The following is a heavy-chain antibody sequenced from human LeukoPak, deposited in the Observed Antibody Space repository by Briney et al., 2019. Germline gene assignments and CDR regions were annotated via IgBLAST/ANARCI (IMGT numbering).Heavy chain of an antibody. CDR1: GFTFSSYS. J-gene: IGHJ3*02. CDR3: ARVPFTSSTGAFDI. V-gene: IGHV3-21*01. D-gene: IGHD2-2*01. CDR2: ISSSSSYI. Sequence: GGSLRLSCAASGFTFSSYSMNWVRQAPGKGLEWVSSISSSSSYIYYADSVKGRFTISRDNAKNTLYLQMNSLRAEDTAVYYCARVPFTSSTGAFDIWGQGTMVTVSS.